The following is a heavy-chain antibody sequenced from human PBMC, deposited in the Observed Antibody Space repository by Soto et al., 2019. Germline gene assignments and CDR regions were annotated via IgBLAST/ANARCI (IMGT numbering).Heavy chain of an antibody. CDR2: ISYDGSNK. V-gene: IGHV3-30-3*01. D-gene: IGHD2-8*01. CDR1: GFTFSSYA. J-gene: IGHJ4*02. Sequence: GGSLRLSCAASGFTFSSYAMHWALQAPGKGLEWVAVISYDGSNKYYADSVKGRFTISRDNSKNTLYLQMNSLRAEDTAVYYCARDQVVLMVYARGPPDYSGQGTLVTVSS. CDR3: ARDQVVLMVYARGPPDY.